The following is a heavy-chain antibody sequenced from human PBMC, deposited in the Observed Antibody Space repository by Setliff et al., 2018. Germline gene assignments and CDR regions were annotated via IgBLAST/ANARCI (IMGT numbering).Heavy chain of an antibody. V-gene: IGHV3-21*01. Sequence: PGGSLRLSCADSGFTFDDYGMSWVRQAPGKGLEWVSSISGGGRYTYSADSVKGRFTISRDNAKNSLYLQMNSLRAEDTAVYYCAREGDYDYVWGSYRYWYFDLWGRGTLVTVSS. J-gene: IGHJ2*01. CDR3: AREGDYDYVWGSYRYWYFDL. CDR2: ISGGGRYT. D-gene: IGHD3-16*02. CDR1: GFTFDDYG.